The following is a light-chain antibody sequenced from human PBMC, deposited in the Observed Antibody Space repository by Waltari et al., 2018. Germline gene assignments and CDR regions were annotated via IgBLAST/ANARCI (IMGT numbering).Light chain of an antibody. Sequence: DIQVTQSPSTLSASVGDRVTITCRASQNISRWLAWYQQKPGQAPNLLIYKSSSLQSGVPSRFNGSGSGTEFTLTISSLQPEDFATYYCQQYNTYSLWAFGQGTKVEIK. CDR3: QQYNTYSLWA. CDR1: QNISRW. V-gene: IGKV1-5*03. J-gene: IGKJ1*01. CDR2: KSS.